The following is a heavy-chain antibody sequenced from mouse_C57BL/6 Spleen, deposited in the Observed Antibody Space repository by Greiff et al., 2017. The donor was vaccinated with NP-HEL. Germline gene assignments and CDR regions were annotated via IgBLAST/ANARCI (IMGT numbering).Heavy chain of an antibody. Sequence: QVQLQQSGPELVKPGASVKISCKASGYAFSSSWMNWVKQRPGKGLEWIGRIYPGDGDTNYNGKFKGKATLTADKSSSTAYMQLSSLTSEDSAVYFCARSGDGYFDDWGKGTTLTVSS. V-gene: IGHV1-82*01. CDR3: ARSGDGYFDD. CDR2: IYPGDGDT. CDR1: GYAFSSSW. D-gene: IGHD2-3*01. J-gene: IGHJ2*01.